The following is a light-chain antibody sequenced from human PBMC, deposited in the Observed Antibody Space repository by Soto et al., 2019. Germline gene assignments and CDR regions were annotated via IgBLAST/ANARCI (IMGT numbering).Light chain of an antibody. CDR2: GAS. CDR1: QSVSSN. J-gene: IGKJ2*01. V-gene: IGKV3-15*01. CDR3: QQYNNWPPYT. Sequence: EIVMTQSPATLSVSPGERATLSCRASQSVSSNLAWYQQKPGQAPRLLIYGASTRATGIPARFSGSGSGTEFTLTIGSLQSEDFVVYYCQQYNNWPPYTFGQGTKLEIK.